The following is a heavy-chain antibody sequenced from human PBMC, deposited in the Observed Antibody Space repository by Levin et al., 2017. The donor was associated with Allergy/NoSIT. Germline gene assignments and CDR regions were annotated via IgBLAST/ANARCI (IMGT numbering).Heavy chain of an antibody. CDR2: ISSSSSYI. V-gene: IGHV3-21*01. CDR3: ARVGYYGSGSYLKTRPYYFDY. CDR1: GFTFSSYS. D-gene: IGHD3-10*01. Sequence: GGSLRLSCAASGFTFSSYSMNWVRQAPGKGLEWVSSISSSSSYIYYADSVKGRFTISRDNAKNSLYLQMNSLRAEDTAVYYCARVGYYGSGSYLKTRPYYFDYWGQGTLVTVSS. J-gene: IGHJ4*02.